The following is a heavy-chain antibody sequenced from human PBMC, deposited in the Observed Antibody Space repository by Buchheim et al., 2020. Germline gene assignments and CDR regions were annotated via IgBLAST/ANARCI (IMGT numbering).Heavy chain of an antibody. V-gene: IGHV4-30-2*01. CDR3: ARDSYYYDSSGYYEWNYYYYGMDV. J-gene: IGHJ6*02. CDR1: GGSISSGGYS. D-gene: IGHD3-22*01. Sequence: QLQLQESGSGLVKPSQTLSLTCAVSGGSISSGGYSWSWIRQPPGKGPEWIGYIYHSGSTYYNPSLKSRVTISVDRSKNQFSLKLRSVAAADTAVYYCARDSYYYDSSGYYEWNYYYYGMDVWGQGTT. CDR2: IYHSGST.